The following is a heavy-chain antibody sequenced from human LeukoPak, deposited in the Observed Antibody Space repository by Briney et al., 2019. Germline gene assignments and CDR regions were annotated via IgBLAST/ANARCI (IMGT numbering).Heavy chain of an antibody. CDR1: GFTFSDYY. CDR2: ISSSVSTI. V-gene: IGHV3-11*01. CDR3: ARDHLRYFDWWYFDY. D-gene: IGHD3-9*01. Sequence: GGSLRLSCAASGFTFSDYYMSWIRQAPGKGLEWVSYISSSVSTIYYADSVNGRFTISRNNAKNSLYLQMNSLRAEDTAVYYCARDHLRYFDWWYFDYWGQGTLVTVSS. J-gene: IGHJ4*02.